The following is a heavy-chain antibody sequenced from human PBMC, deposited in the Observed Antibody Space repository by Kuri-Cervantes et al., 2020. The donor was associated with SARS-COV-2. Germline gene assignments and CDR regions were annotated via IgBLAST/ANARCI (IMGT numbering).Heavy chain of an antibody. D-gene: IGHD4-17*01. V-gene: IGHV3-15*07. J-gene: IGHJ4*02. CDR3: TTAPDYGDYVGPDY. Sequence: GGSLRLPCAASGFTFSNAWMDWVRQAPGKGLEWVGRIKSKTDGGTTDYAAPVKGRFTISRDDSKNTLYLQMNSLKTEDTAVYYCTTAPDYGDYVGPDYWGQGTLVTVSS. CDR1: GFTFSNAW. CDR2: IKSKTDGGTT.